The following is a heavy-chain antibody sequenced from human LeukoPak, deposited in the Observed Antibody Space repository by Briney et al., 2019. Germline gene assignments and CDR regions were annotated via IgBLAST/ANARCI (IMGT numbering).Heavy chain of an antibody. CDR1: GDTFTSYD. CDR2: MNPNSGNT. J-gene: IGHJ4*02. CDR3: ARGATRRLGPARY. Sequence: GASVKLSCKASGDTFTSYDINWVRQATGQGLEWMGWMNPNSGNTGYAQKFQGRVTITRNTSISTAYMELSSLRSEDTAVYYCARGATRRLGPARYWGQGTLVTVSS. D-gene: IGHD1-1*01. V-gene: IGHV1-8*03.